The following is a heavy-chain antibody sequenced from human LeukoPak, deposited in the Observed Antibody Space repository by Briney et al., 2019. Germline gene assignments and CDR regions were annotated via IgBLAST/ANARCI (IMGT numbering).Heavy chain of an antibody. J-gene: IGHJ6*03. CDR2: IYYSGST. Sequence: LVKPSETLSLTCTVSGGSISSYYWSWIRQPPGKGLEWIGYIYYSGSTNYNPSLKSRVTISVDTSKNQFSLKLSSVTAADTAVYYCARESRKGIVVVPAANKNYMDVWGKGTTVTVSS. D-gene: IGHD2-2*01. CDR1: GGSISSYY. V-gene: IGHV4-59*01. CDR3: ARESRKGIVVVPAANKNYMDV.